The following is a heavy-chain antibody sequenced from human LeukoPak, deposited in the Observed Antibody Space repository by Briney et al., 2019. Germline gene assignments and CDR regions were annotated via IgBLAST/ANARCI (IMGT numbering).Heavy chain of an antibody. Sequence: SETLSLTCAVSGGSLSSNNWWSWVRQPPGMGLEWIGEIFHSGSTNYNPSLKSRVTISVDKSKNQFSLKLNSVTAADTAVYYCVRPPYYDFWNGHYPDYWGLGTLVTVSS. V-gene: IGHV4-4*02. D-gene: IGHD3-3*01. CDR3: VRPPYYDFWNGHYPDY. J-gene: IGHJ4*02. CDR1: GGSLSSNNW. CDR2: IFHSGST.